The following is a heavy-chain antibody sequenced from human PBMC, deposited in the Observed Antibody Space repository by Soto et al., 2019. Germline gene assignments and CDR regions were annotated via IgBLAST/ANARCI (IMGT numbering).Heavy chain of an antibody. J-gene: IGHJ4*02. CDR1: GGSISSSSYY. CDR3: ARQQGWGYDYIWGSYRSFDY. CDR2: IYYSGST. Sequence: QLQLQESGPGLVKPSETLSLTCTVSGGSISSSSYYWGWIRQPPGKGLEWIGSIYYSGSTYYNPSLKSRVTISVDTSKNQFSLKLSSVTAADTAVYYCARQQGWGYDYIWGSYRSFDYWGQGTLVTVSS. V-gene: IGHV4-39*01. D-gene: IGHD3-16*02.